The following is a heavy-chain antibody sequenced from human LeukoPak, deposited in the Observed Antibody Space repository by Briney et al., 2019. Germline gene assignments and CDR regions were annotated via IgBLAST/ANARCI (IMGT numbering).Heavy chain of an antibody. D-gene: IGHD5-24*01. J-gene: IGHJ4*02. Sequence: PGGSLRLSCAASGFTFNNYALSWVRQAPGKGLEWVSAISGNGGDTYYADSVKGRFTVSRDISKSTLYLQMNSLRVEDTAVYYCARGGMATIKGQFDYWGQGTLVTVSS. CDR1: GFTFNNYA. CDR2: ISGNGGDT. V-gene: IGHV3-23*01. CDR3: ARGGMATIKGQFDY.